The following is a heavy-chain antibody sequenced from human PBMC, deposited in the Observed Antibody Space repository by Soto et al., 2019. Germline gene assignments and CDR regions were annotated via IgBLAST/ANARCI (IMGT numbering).Heavy chain of an antibody. CDR3: ARAGPTYYDFWSGQEDNYYYYGMDV. CDR2: IIPIFGTA. D-gene: IGHD3-3*01. V-gene: IGHV1-69*06. Sequence: ASVKVSCKASGGTFSSYAISWVRQAPGQGLEWMGGIIPIFGTANYAQKFQGRVTITADKSTSTAYMELSSLRSEDTAVYYCARAGPTYYDFWSGQEDNYYYYGMDVWGQGTTVTVSS. J-gene: IGHJ6*02. CDR1: GGTFSSYA.